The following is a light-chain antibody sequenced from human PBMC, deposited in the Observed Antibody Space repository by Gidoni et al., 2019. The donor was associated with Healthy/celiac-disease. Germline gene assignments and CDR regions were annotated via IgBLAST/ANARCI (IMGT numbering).Light chain of an antibody. Sequence: ELVMTQSTATLSVSTGERATLSCRASQSVSSNLAWYQQKPGQAPRLLIYGASTRATGIPARFSGSGSGTEFTLTISSLQSEEFAVYYCQQYNNWPPWTFGQGTKVEIK. J-gene: IGKJ1*01. CDR1: QSVSSN. CDR3: QQYNNWPPWT. CDR2: GAS. V-gene: IGKV3-15*01.